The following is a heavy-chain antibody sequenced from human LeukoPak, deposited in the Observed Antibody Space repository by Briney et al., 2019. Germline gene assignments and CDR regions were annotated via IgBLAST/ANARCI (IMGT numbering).Heavy chain of an antibody. D-gene: IGHD1-14*01. CDR1: GYSFATYW. J-gene: IGHJ5*02. CDR3: ACRDLTTTWSYP. V-gene: IGHV5-51*01. CDR2: IYPGDSRT. Sequence: GESLKISCKGIGYSFATYWIGWVRQLPGKGMEWMGVIYPGDSRTRYNPSFEGQVTISVDKSTNTAYLQWVSLKASDSAMYYCACRDLTTTWSYPWGQGTLVTVSS.